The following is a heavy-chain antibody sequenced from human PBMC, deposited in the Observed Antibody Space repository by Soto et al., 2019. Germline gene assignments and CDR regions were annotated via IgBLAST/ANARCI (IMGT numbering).Heavy chain of an antibody. J-gene: IGHJ4*02. CDR2: IYYSGST. Sequence: SETLSLTCTVSGGXICSGDYYWNWIRQHPGKGLEWIGYIYYSGSTHYNPSLKSRVTISLDTSKNQFSLKLSSVTAADTAVYYCARAPDYYDSSGYYYTFDYWGQGTPVTVSS. CDR3: ARAPDYYDSSGYYYTFDY. D-gene: IGHD3-22*01. CDR1: GGXICSGDYY. V-gene: IGHV4-31*03.